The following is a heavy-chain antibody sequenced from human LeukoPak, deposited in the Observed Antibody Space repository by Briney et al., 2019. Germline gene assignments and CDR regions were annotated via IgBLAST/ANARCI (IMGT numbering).Heavy chain of an antibody. D-gene: IGHD1-26*01. CDR2: INPTGGSA. CDR1: GYTFTSYY. V-gene: IGHV1-46*01. Sequence: ASVKVSCKASGYTFTSYYMHWVRQAPGQGLEWMGLINPTGGSAGYAQKFQGRVTMTRDMSTSADYMELSSLRSEDTAIYYCARDNSVGDNAWWFDPWGQGTLVTVSS. CDR3: ARDNSVGDNAWWFDP. J-gene: IGHJ5*02.